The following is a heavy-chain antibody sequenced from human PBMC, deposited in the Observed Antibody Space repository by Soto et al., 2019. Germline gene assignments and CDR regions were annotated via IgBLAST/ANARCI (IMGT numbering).Heavy chain of an antibody. CDR3: GRRVDAAMITVYYYYGMDV. Sequence: SETLSLTCTVSGGSISSSSYYWGWIRQPPGKGLEWIGSIYYSGSTYYNPSLKSRVTISVDTSKNQFSLKLSSVTAADTAVYYCGRRVDAAMITVYYYYGMDVWGQGTTVTVSS. V-gene: IGHV4-39*01. D-gene: IGHD5-18*01. CDR2: IYYSGST. J-gene: IGHJ6*02. CDR1: GGSISSSSYY.